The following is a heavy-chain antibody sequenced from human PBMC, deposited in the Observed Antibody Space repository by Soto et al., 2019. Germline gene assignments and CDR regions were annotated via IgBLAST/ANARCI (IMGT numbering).Heavy chain of an antibody. CDR2: ISAYNGNT. J-gene: IGHJ4*02. CDR3: ARGFSPDIVLMVYEQRPPYDFDY. Sequence: ASVKVSCKASGYTFTSYGISWVRQAPGQGLEWMGWISAYNGNTNYAQKLQVRVTMTTDTSTSTAYMELRRLRSDDTAVYYCARGFSPDIVLMVYEQRPPYDFDYWGQGARVTVSS. V-gene: IGHV1-18*01. CDR1: GYTFTSYG. D-gene: IGHD2-8*01.